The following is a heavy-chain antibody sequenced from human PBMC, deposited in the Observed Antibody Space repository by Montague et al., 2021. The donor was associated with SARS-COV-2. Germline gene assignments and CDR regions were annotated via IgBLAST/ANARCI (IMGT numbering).Heavy chain of an antibody. CDR3: ARLRDGVVPSPILGVGPYYSYYYMDV. CDR2: INHGGST. CDR1: GTSFSGYY. D-gene: IGHD3-10*01. V-gene: IGHV4-34*01. Sequence: SETLFLTYAVHGTSFSGYYWNWIRQPPGKGLEWIGEINHGGSTKYSPSLKSRLTISADTSKNQFSLKLTSVAAADTAVYYCARLRDGVVPSPILGVGPYYSYYYMDVWGRGTTVAVSS. J-gene: IGHJ6*03.